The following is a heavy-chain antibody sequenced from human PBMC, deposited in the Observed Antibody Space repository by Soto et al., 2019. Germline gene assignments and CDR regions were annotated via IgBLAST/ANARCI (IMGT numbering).Heavy chain of an antibody. CDR2: IYSGGST. D-gene: IGHD4-17*01. CDR1: GFTVSSNY. CDR3: AREDHDYCDPYFQH. V-gene: IGHV3-53*01. J-gene: IGHJ1*01. Sequence: EVQLVESGGGLIQPGGSLRLSCAASGFTVSSNYMSWVRQAPGKGLEWVSVIYSGGSTYYADSVKGRFTISRDNSKNTLYLQMNSLRAEDTAVYYCAREDHDYCDPYFQHWGQGTLVTVSS.